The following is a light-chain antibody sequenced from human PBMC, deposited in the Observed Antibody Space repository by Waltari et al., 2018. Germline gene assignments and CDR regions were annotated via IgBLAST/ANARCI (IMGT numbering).Light chain of an antibody. CDR2: QVP. J-gene: IGLJ3*02. CDR1: SSDIGSYDL. V-gene: IGLV2-23*02. CDR3: YSYANGRV. Sequence: QSAPTQPASVSGSPGQSITISCTGTSSDIGSYDLCSWYQQHPGKAPKLTFYQVPKRPSGCSTRFSGSKSGNTASLTISGLQADDEADYYCYSYANGRVFGGGTKLTVL.